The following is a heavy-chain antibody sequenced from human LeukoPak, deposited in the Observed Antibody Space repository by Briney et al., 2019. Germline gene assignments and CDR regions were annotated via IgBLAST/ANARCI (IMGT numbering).Heavy chain of an antibody. CDR2: ISYDGSNK. V-gene: IGHV3-30-3*01. D-gene: IGHD3-10*01. Sequence: GGSLRLSCSASGFTFSSYAMHWVRQAPGKGLEWVAVISYDGSNKYYADSVKGRFTIPRDNSKNTLYLQMNSLRAEDTAVYYCARDPSRYYYGSGSYSPFFDYWGQGTLVTVSS. CDR1: GFTFSSYA. J-gene: IGHJ4*02. CDR3: ARDPSRYYYGSGSYSPFFDY.